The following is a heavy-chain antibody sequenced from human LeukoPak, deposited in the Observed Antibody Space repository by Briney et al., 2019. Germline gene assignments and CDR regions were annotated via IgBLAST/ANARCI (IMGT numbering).Heavy chain of an antibody. Sequence: ASVKLSCNASGYTFTIYSISWGRQAPGQGLEWRGWRSAYNSNTTYAKKLQGRVAMTTDTSTSTAYIELRSLITDDEAADYCARERDIYYYDYREPSWDYWGQGNLVTVSS. J-gene: IGHJ4*02. CDR3: ARERDIYYYDYREPSWDY. V-gene: IGHV1-18*01. CDR2: RSAYNSNT. D-gene: IGHD3-22*01. CDR1: GYTFTIYS.